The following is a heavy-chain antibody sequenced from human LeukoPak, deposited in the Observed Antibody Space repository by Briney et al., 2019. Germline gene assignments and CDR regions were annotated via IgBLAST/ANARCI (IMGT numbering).Heavy chain of an antibody. D-gene: IGHD2-8*01. V-gene: IGHV3-23*01. Sequence: GGSLRLSCAGSGFTFSSYAMSWVRQAPGKGLEWVSAISDTGATTYDADSVKGRLTISRDNSGSTLYLQMNSLRAEDTALYYCAKDTSIGRYCTNGVCSPFDYWGQGTLVTVSS. CDR2: ISDTGATT. J-gene: IGHJ4*02. CDR3: AKDTSIGRYCTNGVCSPFDY. CDR1: GFTFSSYA.